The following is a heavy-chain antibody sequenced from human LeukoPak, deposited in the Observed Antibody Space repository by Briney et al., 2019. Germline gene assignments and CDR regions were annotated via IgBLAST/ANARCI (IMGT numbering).Heavy chain of an antibody. CDR3: ARGDGYCSSTSCVDY. V-gene: IGHV3-21*01. D-gene: IGHD2-2*03. CDR1: GFTFSSYS. Sequence: GGSLRLSCAASGFTFSSYSMNWARQAPGKGLEWVSSISSSSSYIYYADSVKGRFTISRDNAKNSLYLQMDSLRAEDTAVYYCARGDGYCSSTSCVDYWGQGTLVTVSS. J-gene: IGHJ4*02. CDR2: ISSSSSYI.